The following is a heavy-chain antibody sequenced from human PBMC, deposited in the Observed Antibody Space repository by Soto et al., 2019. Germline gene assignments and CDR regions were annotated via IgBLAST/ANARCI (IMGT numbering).Heavy chain of an antibody. Sequence: SETLSLTCTVSGGSISSSSYYWGWIRQPPGKGLEWIGSIYYSGSTYYNPSLKSRVTISVDTSKNQFSLKLSSVTAADTAVYYCARHDPLRYFNYYMDVWGKGTTVTVS. CDR2: IYYSGST. CDR3: ARHDPLRYFNYYMDV. J-gene: IGHJ6*03. V-gene: IGHV4-39*01. CDR1: GGSISSSSYY. D-gene: IGHD3-9*01.